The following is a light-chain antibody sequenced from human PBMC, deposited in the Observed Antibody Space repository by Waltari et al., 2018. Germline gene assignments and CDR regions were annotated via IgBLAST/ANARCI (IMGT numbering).Light chain of an antibody. J-gene: IGLJ1*01. Sequence: QSALTQPASVSGSPGQSITISCTGTSSDVGFYNFVSWYQHHPGKVPKFMIYEVSNRPSGVSNRFAGYKSGNTASLTLSGLQAEDEADYYCSSYTGRSTLYVFGTGTTVTVL. V-gene: IGLV2-14*01. CDR3: SSYTGRSTLYV. CDR2: EVS. CDR1: SSDVGFYNF.